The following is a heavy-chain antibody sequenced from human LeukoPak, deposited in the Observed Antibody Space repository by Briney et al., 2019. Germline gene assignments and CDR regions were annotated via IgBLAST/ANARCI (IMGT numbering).Heavy chain of an antibody. CDR2: ISWNGGSI. CDR3: AKDPTLPICSGGSCYSRGWYFDL. V-gene: IGHV3-9*01. D-gene: IGHD2-15*01. Sequence: GRSLRLSCAASGFTFDDYAMHWVRQAPGKGLEWVSGISWNGGSIGYADSVKGRFTISRDNAKNSLYLNMNSLRAEDTALYYCAKDPTLPICSGGSCYSRGWYFDLWGRGTLVTVSS. J-gene: IGHJ2*01. CDR1: GFTFDDYA.